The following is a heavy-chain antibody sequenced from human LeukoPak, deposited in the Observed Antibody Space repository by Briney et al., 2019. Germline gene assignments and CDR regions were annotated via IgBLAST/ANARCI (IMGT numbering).Heavy chain of an antibody. CDR3: ARDQEAFDY. V-gene: IGHV1-46*01. Sequence: ASVKVSCKASGYSFTSNYIHWVRQAPGQGLEWMGMIYPRDGSTSYAQKFQGRVTATRDTSTSTVHMELSGLRSEDTAVYYCARDQEAFDYWGQGTLVTVSS. CDR1: GYSFTSNY. CDR2: IYPRDGST. J-gene: IGHJ4*02.